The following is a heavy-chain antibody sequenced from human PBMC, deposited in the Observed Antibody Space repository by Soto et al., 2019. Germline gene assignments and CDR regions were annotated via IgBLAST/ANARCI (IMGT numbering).Heavy chain of an antibody. CDR1: GGTFSSYA. J-gene: IGHJ4*02. V-gene: IGHV1-69*13. D-gene: IGHD3-3*01. Sequence: SVKVSCKASGGTFSSYAISWVRQAPGQGLEWMGGITPIFGTANYAQKFQGRVTITADESTSTAYMELSSLRSEDTAVYYCARNGVLDDFWSGYSLAYFDYWGQGTLVTVSS. CDR2: ITPIFGTA. CDR3: ARNGVLDDFWSGYSLAYFDY.